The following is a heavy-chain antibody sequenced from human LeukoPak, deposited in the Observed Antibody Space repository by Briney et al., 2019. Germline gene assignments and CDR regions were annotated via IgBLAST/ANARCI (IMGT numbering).Heavy chain of an antibody. Sequence: SETLSLTCTVSGGSISSSSYYWGWIRQPPGKGLEWIGSINYSGSTYYNPSLKSRVTISVDRSKNQFSLKLSSVTAADTAVYYCARGYCSGGSCYSSYYYSYMDVWGKGTTVTVSS. D-gene: IGHD2-15*01. CDR3: ARGYCSGGSCYSSYYYSYMDV. V-gene: IGHV4-39*07. CDR1: GGSISSSSYY. CDR2: INYSGST. J-gene: IGHJ6*03.